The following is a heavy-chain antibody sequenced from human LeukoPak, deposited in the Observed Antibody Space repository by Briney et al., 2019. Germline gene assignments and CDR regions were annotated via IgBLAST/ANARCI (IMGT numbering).Heavy chain of an antibody. CDR2: ISYSGST. D-gene: IGHD2-2*01. Sequence: ETXSLTCTVSGGSISSYYWSWIRQPPGKGLEWIGYISYSGSTNYNPSLKSRVTISVDTSKNQFSLKLSSVTAADTAVYYCAARSGYCSSTSCRKGAFDIWGQGTMVTVSS. CDR1: GGSISSYY. CDR3: AARSGYCSSTSCRKGAFDI. J-gene: IGHJ3*02. V-gene: IGHV4-59*01.